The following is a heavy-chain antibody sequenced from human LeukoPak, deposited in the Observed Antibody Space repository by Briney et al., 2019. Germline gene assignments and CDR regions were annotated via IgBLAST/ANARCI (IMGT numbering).Heavy chain of an antibody. J-gene: IGHJ3*02. D-gene: IGHD1-26*01. Sequence: ASVKVSCKASGYTFTDYYIHWVRQAPGQGLEWMGRISPNSGGTSYAQKVQGRVTMTRDTSIATAYMELSSLRSDDTAVYYCARGPVGATNAFHIWGQGTLVTVSS. CDR2: ISPNSGGT. CDR1: GYTFTDYY. V-gene: IGHV1-2*06. CDR3: ARGPVGATNAFHI.